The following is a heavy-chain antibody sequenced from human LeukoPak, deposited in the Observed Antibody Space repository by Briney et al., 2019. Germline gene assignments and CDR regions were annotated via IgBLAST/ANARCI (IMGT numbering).Heavy chain of an antibody. D-gene: IGHD2-15*01. V-gene: IGHV4-59*08. Sequence: SETLSLTCTVSRGSISSYYWSWIRQPPGKGLEWIGYIYYSGSTNYNPSLKSRVTISVDTSKNQFSLKLSSVTAADTAVYYCARPLSRGSDDAFDIWGQGTMVTVSS. CDR1: RGSISSYY. CDR2: IYYSGST. CDR3: ARPLSRGSDDAFDI. J-gene: IGHJ3*02.